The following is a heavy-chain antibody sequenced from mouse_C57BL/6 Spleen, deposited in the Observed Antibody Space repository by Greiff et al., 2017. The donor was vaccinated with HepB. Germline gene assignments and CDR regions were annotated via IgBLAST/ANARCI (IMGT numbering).Heavy chain of an antibody. V-gene: IGHV5-16*01. J-gene: IGHJ1*03. CDR1: GFTFSDYY. CDR2: INYDGSST. D-gene: IGHD1-1*01. Sequence: EVQRVESEGGLVQPGSSMKLSCTASGFTFSDYYMAWVRQVPEKGLEWVANINYDGSSTYYLDSLKSRFIISRDNAKNILYLQMSSLKSEDTATYYCARVEATVVAHWYFDVWGTGTTVTVSS. CDR3: ARVEATVVAHWYFDV.